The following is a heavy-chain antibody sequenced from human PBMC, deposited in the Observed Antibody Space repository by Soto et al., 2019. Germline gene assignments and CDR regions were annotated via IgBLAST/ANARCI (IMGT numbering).Heavy chain of an antibody. CDR2: ISHDGSNK. V-gene: IGHV3-30-3*01. CDR1: GFTFSSYA. D-gene: IGHD3-22*01. J-gene: IGHJ6*02. Sequence: QVQLVESGGGVVQPGRSLRLSCAASGFTFSSYAMHWVRQAPGKGLEWVAVISHDGSNKYYADSVKGRVTISRDNSKNTLYLQMNSLRAEDTAVYYSARGRDVYHDNYCYYGMDVWGQGTTVTVSS. CDR3: ARGRDVYHDNYCYYGMDV.